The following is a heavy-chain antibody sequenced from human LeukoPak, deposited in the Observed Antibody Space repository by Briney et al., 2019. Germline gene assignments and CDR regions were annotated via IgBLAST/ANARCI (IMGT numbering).Heavy chain of an antibody. CDR2: INHSGST. J-gene: IGHJ4*02. Sequence: PSETLSLTCAVYGGSFSGYYWSWIRQPPGKGLEWIGEINHSGSTNYNPSLKSRVTISVGTSKNQFSLKLSSVTAADTAVYYCARYPKPNCTNGVCYEYYFDCWGQGTLVTVSS. CDR1: GGSFSGYY. D-gene: IGHD2-8*01. CDR3: ARYPKPNCTNGVCYEYYFDC. V-gene: IGHV4-34*01.